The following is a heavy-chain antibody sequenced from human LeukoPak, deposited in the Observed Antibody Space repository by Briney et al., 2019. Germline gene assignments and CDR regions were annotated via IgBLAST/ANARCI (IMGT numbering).Heavy chain of an antibody. CDR2: IRYDGSNK. CDR3: AKDRHAPGRYCSSTTCFPFDS. J-gene: IGHJ5*01. V-gene: IGHV3-30*02. CDR1: GFTFSSYG. Sequence: PGGSLRLSCAASGFTFSSYGMHWVRQAPGKGLEWVAFIRYDGSNKYYADSVKGRFTISRDNSKNTLYLQMNSLRAEDTAVYYCAKDRHAPGRYCSSTTCFPFDSWGQGTLVTVSS. D-gene: IGHD2-2*01.